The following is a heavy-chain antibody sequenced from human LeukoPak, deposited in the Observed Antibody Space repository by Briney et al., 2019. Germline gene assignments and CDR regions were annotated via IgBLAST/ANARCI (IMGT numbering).Heavy chain of an antibody. CDR3: ARAPPYGYTNPLLGFDY. Sequence: SETLSLTCAVYGGSFSGYYWSWIRQPPGKGLEWIGEINHSGSTNYNPSLKSRVTISVDTSKNQFSLKLSPVTAADTAVYYFARAPPYGYTNPLLGFDYWGQGTLVTVSS. CDR2: INHSGST. D-gene: IGHD5-24*01. V-gene: IGHV4-34*01. CDR1: GGSFSGYY. J-gene: IGHJ4*02.